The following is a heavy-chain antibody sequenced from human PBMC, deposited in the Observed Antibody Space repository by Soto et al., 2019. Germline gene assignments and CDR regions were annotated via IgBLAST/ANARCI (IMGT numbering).Heavy chain of an antibody. J-gene: IGHJ6*02. CDR1: GFTFSSYG. V-gene: IGHV3-30*18. D-gene: IGHD3-22*01. CDR3: AKDFLPTYYYDSSGYYTSYYYGMDV. Sequence: GGSLRLSCAASGFTFSSYGMHWVRQAPGKGLEWVAVISYDGSNKYYADSVKGRFTISRDNSKNTLYLQMNSLRAEDTAVYYCAKDFLPTYYYDSSGYYTSYYYGMDVWGQGTTVTVSS. CDR2: ISYDGSNK.